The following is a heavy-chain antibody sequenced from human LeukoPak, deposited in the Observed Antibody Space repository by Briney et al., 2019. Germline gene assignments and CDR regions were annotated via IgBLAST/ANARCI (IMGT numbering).Heavy chain of an antibody. Sequence: ASVKVSCKASGYTFTNYGISWVRQAPGQGLEWKGWISGYNGNTNYAQELQGRVTMTTDTSTNTAYMELRSLRSDDTAVYYCARRRIVAGTDAFDIWGQGTMVTVSS. V-gene: IGHV1-18*01. D-gene: IGHD6-19*01. CDR2: ISGYNGNT. CDR1: GYTFTNYG. J-gene: IGHJ3*02. CDR3: ARRRIVAGTDAFDI.